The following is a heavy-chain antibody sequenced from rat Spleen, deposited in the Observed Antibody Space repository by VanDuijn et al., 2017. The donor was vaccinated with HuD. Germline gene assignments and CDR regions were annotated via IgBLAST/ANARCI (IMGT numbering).Heavy chain of an antibody. CDR2: ISAAGVNT. CDR3: AVSGYGY. D-gene: IGHD4-3*01. Sequence: MYWVRQAPGKGLEWVSSISAAGVNTYYPDSVKGRFTISRANSENTVYLQMNSLRSEDTATYYCAVSGYGYWGQGVMVTVSS. V-gene: IGHV5-58*01. J-gene: IGHJ2*01.